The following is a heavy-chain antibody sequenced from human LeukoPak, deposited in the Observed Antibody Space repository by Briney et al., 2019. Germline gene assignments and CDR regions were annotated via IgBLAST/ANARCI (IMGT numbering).Heavy chain of an antibody. J-gene: IGHJ4*02. V-gene: IGHV5-51*01. D-gene: IGHD2-2*01. CDR3: AGLKIVPTAVAH. CDR1: GYRFTSYW. CDR2: IYPADSDT. Sequence: GESLKISCKGSGYRFTSYWIGWERQMPGKGLEWMGIIYPADSDTRYSPSFQGQVTISVDRSLSTAYLHWSSLKTSDTAIYYCAGLKIVPTAVAHWGQGTLVSVSP.